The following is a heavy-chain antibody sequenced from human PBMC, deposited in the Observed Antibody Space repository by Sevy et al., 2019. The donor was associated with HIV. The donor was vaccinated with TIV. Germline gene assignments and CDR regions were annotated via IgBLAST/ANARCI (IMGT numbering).Heavy chain of an antibody. Sequence: SETLSLTCTVSGGSISSSSYSWGWIRQPPGKGLEWIGSIYYSGSTYYNPSLTSRVTISVDTSKTQFSLKLSSLTAADTAVYYCARHDAAAGTGWFDPWGQGTLVTVSS. CDR1: GGSISSSSYS. J-gene: IGHJ5*02. D-gene: IGHD6-13*01. CDR2: IYYSGST. CDR3: ARHDAAAGTGWFDP. V-gene: IGHV4-39*01.